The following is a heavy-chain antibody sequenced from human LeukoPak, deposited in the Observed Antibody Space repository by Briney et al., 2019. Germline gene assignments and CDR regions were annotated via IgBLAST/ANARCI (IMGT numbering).Heavy chain of an antibody. J-gene: IGHJ1*01. CDR2: ISWNSGSI. CDR3: ANARYCSSTSGFCVY. CDR1: GFTFDDYA. V-gene: IGHV3-9*03. D-gene: IGHD2-2*01. Sequence: PGRALRLSCAASGFTFDDYAMHWVRHARGKGLEWVAGISWNSGSIVYADSVKGRFTISRDNSKNSLYLQMNSLRAEDLALSSCANARYCSSTSGFCVYWGQATPVPVSS.